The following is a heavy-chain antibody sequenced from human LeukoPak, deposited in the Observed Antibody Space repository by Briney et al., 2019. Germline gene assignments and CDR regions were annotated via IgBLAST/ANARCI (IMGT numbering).Heavy chain of an antibody. Sequence: SETLSLTCTVSGGSISSYYWSWIRQPPGKGLEWIGYIYYSGSTNYNPSLKSRVTISVDTSKNQFSLKLSSVTAADTAVYYCARDASSGYYQRTNWGQGTLVTVSS. CDR1: GGSISSYY. J-gene: IGHJ4*02. CDR2: IYYSGST. D-gene: IGHD3-22*01. V-gene: IGHV4-59*12. CDR3: ARDASSGYYQRTN.